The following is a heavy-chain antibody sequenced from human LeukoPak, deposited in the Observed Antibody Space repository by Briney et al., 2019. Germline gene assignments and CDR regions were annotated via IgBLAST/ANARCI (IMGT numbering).Heavy chain of an antibody. D-gene: IGHD6-19*01. CDR3: ARLVAGRDQTYYFDY. CDR2: IIPIFGTA. J-gene: IGHJ4*02. V-gene: IGHV1-69*13. Sequence: SAKVSCKASGGTFSSYAISWVRQAPGQGLEWMGGIIPIFGTANYAQKFQGRVTITADESTSTAYMELSSLRSEDTAVYYCARLVAGRDQTYYFDYWGQGTLVTVSS. CDR1: GGTFSSYA.